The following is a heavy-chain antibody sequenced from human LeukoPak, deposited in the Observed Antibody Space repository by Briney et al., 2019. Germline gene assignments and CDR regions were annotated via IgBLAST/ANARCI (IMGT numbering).Heavy chain of an antibody. D-gene: IGHD1-26*01. CDR3: AKDNSGSYYMGGVDY. Sequence: GGSLRLSCEASGFIFRSYDMAWVRQVPGKGLDWIAYIGGRTNYIFYADSVKGRFTISRDNAKNSLYLQMNSLRAEDMALYYCAKDNSGSYYMGGVDYWGQGTLVTVSS. CDR2: IGGRTNYI. J-gene: IGHJ4*02. CDR1: GFIFRSYD. V-gene: IGHV3-21*05.